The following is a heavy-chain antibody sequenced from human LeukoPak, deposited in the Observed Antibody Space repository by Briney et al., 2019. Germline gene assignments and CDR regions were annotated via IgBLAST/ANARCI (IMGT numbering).Heavy chain of an antibody. V-gene: IGHV4-34*01. Sequence: SETLSLTCAVYGGSFSGYYWSWIRQPPGKGLEWIGEINHSGSTNYNPSLKSRVTISVDTSKNQFSLKLSSVTAADTAVYYCARGGVVYGVLYYYYMDVWGKGTTVTVSS. CDR1: GGSFSGYY. D-gene: IGHD3-3*01. J-gene: IGHJ6*03. CDR2: INHSGST. CDR3: ARGGVVYGVLYYYYMDV.